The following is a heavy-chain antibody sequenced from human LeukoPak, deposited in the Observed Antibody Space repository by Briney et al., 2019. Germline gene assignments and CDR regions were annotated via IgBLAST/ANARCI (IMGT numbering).Heavy chain of an antibody. J-gene: IGHJ3*02. Sequence: PSETLSLTCTVSGVPISSYYWSWIRQPAGKGLEWIGRIYTSGSTNYNPPLKSRVTMSVDTSKTQFSLKLSSVTAADTAVYYCASGYCGGACQLGCVDMWGQGTMVTVSS. V-gene: IGHV4-4*07. D-gene: IGHD2-21*02. CDR3: ASGYCGGACQLGCVDM. CDR1: GVPISSYY. CDR2: IYTSGST.